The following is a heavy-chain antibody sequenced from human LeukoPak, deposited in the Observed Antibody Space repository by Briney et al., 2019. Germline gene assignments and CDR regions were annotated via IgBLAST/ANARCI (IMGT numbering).Heavy chain of an antibody. D-gene: IGHD2-15*01. Sequence: PSETLSLTCTVSGGSISSSSYYWGWLRQPPGKGLEWIGSIYYSGSTYSNPSLKSRVTISVDTSKNQFSLKLSSVTAADTAVYYCASHATFLLDYWGQGTLVTVSS. CDR3: ASHATFLLDY. J-gene: IGHJ4*02. CDR1: GGSISSSSYY. CDR2: IYYSGST. V-gene: IGHV4-39*01.